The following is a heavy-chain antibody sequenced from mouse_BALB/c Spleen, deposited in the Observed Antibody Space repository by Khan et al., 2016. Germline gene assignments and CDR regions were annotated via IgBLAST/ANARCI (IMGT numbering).Heavy chain of an antibody. CDR3: ARVYGISYAFDY. CDR1: GFTFSDYG. CDR2: ISNLAYSI. Sequence: EVELVESGGGLVQPGGSRKLSCAASGFTFSDYGMAWVRQAPGKGPEWVAFISNLAYSIYYADTVTGRFTISRENAKNTLYLEMSSLRAEDTAMYYCARVYGISYAFDYWGQGTTLTVSS. J-gene: IGHJ2*01. V-gene: IGHV5-15*02. D-gene: IGHD1-1*01.